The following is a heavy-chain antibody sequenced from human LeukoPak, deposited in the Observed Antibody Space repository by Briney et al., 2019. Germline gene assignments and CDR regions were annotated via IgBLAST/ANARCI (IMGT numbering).Heavy chain of an antibody. CDR3: ASTSIHYYYYIDV. CDR2: MNPNSGNT. Sequence: ASVKVSCKASGYTLTRQWIKWVRQATGQGLEWMGWMNPNSGNTGYAQKFQGRVTMTRNTSISTAYMELSSLRSEDTSVYYCASTSIHYYYYIDVWGKGTTVTVSS. CDR1: GYTLTRQW. J-gene: IGHJ6*03. V-gene: IGHV1-8*01. D-gene: IGHD2/OR15-2a*01.